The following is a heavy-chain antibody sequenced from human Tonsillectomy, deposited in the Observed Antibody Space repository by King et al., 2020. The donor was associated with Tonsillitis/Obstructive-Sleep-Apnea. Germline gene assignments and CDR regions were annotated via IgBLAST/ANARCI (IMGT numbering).Heavy chain of an antibody. CDR2: INTNTGNP. V-gene: IGHV7-4-1*02. J-gene: IGHJ6*03. CDR3: ARVKDIVASTPPYSYSYYMDV. CDR1: GYTFTNYG. D-gene: IGHD5-12*01. Sequence: QLVQSGSELKKPGASVKVYCKASGYTFTNYGMNWVRQAPGQGLEFMGWINTNTGNPTYAQGFTGRFVFSLDTSVTTAYLQISSLKAEDTAVYYCARVKDIVASTPPYSYSYYMDVWGKGTTVTVSS.